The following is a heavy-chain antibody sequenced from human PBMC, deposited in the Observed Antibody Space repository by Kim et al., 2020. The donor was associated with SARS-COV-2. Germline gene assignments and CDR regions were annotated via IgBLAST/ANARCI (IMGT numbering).Heavy chain of an antibody. J-gene: IGHJ4*02. V-gene: IGHV1-2*04. Sequence: QKFQGWVTMTRETSISTAYMELSRLRSDDTAVYYCARDRGDGYNPGYFDYWGQGTLVTVSS. D-gene: IGHD5-12*01. CDR3: ARDRGDGYNPGYFDY.